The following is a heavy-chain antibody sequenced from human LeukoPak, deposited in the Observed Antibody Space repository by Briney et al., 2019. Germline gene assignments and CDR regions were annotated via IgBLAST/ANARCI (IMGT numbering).Heavy chain of an antibody. CDR2: IIPIFGTA. D-gene: IGHD4-11*01. CDR1: GGTFSSYA. CDR3: ARGRSGDYSNYENYYYYYYMDV. Sequence: ASVKVSCKASGGTFSSYAISWVRQAPGQGLEWVGGIIPIFGTANYAQEFQGRVTITTDESTSTAYMELSSLRSEDTAVYYCARGRSGDYSNYENYYYYYYMDVWGKGTTVTVSS. V-gene: IGHV1-69*05. J-gene: IGHJ6*03.